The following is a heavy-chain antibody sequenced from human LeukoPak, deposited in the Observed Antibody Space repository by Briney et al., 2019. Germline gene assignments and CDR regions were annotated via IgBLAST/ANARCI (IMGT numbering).Heavy chain of an antibody. V-gene: IGHV4-38-2*02. J-gene: IGHJ4*02. CDR3: ARGPRNYYDSSGSEFDY. CDR2: IYHSGST. CDR1: GYSISSGYY. D-gene: IGHD3-22*01. Sequence: SETLSLTCTVSGYSISSGYYWGWIRQPPGKGLEWIGSIYHSGSTYYNPSLKSRVTISVDTSKNQFSLKLSSVTAADTAVYYCARGPRNYYDSSGSEFDYWGQGTLVTASS.